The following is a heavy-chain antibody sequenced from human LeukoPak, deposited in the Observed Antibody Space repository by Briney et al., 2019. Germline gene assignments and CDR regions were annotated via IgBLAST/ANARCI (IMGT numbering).Heavy chain of an antibody. CDR1: GGSISSGDYP. CDR2: IFHTGHT. J-gene: IGHJ4*02. D-gene: IGHD3-10*01. Sequence: SQTLSLTCTVSGGSISSGDYPRSWIRQPPGKGLEWIGYIFHTGHTSYNPSLRSRVTISVDMSKNQLSLRLTSVTAAYTAVYYCARGFYGAGSHFDFWGQGTLVTVSS. V-gene: IGHV4-30-2*01. CDR3: ARGFYGAGSHFDF.